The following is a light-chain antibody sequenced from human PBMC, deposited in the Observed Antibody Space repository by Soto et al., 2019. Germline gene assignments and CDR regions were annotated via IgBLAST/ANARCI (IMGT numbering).Light chain of an antibody. J-gene: IGKJ1*01. V-gene: IGKV3-15*01. CDR2: GAS. CDR3: QQYSDWRPQ. CDR1: HSVSSS. Sequence: EIVMTQSPATLSVSPGERATLFCRASHSVSSSLAWYQQKPGQAPRLLIHGASTRATGIPARFSGSGSGTEFTLTISSLQSADFEAYYCQQYSDWRPQFGQGTKVDIX.